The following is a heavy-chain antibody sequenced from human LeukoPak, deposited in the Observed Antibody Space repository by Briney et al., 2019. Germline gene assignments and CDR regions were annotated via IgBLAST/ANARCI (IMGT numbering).Heavy chain of an antibody. CDR1: GFTFDDYA. D-gene: IGHD6-13*01. V-gene: IGHV3-9*01. CDR2: ISWNSGSI. Sequence: GRSLRLSCAASGFTFDDYAMHWVRQAPGKGLEWVSGISWNSGSIGYADSVKGRFTISRDNAKNSLYLQMSSLRAEDTALYYCAKGIAAARYDAFDIWGQGTMVTVSS. J-gene: IGHJ3*02. CDR3: AKGIAAARYDAFDI.